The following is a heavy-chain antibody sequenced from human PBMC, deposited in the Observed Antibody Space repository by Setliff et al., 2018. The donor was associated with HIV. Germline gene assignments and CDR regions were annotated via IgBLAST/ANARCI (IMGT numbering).Heavy chain of an antibody. CDR2: IWYDGSNK. D-gene: IGHD2-2*01. Sequence: GGSLRLSCAASGFTFSSYGMHWARQAPGKGLEWVAVIWYDGSNKYYADSVKGRFTISRDNSKNTLYLQMNSLKTEDTAVYYCTTDACSSATCSDGDLDYWGQGTLVTVSS. CDR3: TTDACSSATCSDGDLDY. J-gene: IGHJ4*02. CDR1: GFTFSSYG. V-gene: IGHV3-33*01.